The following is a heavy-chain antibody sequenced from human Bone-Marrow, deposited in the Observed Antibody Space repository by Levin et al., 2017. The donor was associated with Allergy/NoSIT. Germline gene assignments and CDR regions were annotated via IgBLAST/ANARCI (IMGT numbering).Heavy chain of an antibody. CDR2: IYGGGST. CDR3: ASDSHDLGFDY. Sequence: GESLKISCAASGFTVRTNYMSWVRQAPGKGLEWVSVIYGGGSTYYADSVKGRFTISRDNSKNTLYLQMNSLRAEDTAVYYCASDSHDLGFDYWGQGTLVTVSS. V-gene: IGHV3-53*01. J-gene: IGHJ4*02. D-gene: IGHD3-3*01. CDR1: GFTVRTNY.